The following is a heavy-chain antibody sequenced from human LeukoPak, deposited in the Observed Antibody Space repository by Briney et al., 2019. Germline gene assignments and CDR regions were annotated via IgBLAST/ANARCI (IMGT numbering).Heavy chain of an antibody. Sequence: PSQTLSLTCTVSGGSISSGDYYWRWIRQPPGKGLEWIGYIYYSGSTYYNPSLKSRVTISVDTSKNQFSLKLSSVTAADTAVYYCARDLSGSGYYYYYMDVWGKGTTVTVSS. D-gene: IGHD3-22*01. CDR3: ARDLSGSGYYYYYMDV. V-gene: IGHV4-30-4*08. CDR1: GGSISSGDYY. J-gene: IGHJ6*03. CDR2: IYYSGST.